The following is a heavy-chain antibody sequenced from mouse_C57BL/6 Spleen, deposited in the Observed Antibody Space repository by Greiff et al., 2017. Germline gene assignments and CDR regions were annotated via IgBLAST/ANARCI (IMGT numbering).Heavy chain of an antibody. CDR2: LYPGSGST. CDR3: ARGAGYYVYFDV. Sequence: QVQLQQPGAELVKPGASVKMSCKASGYTFTSYWITWVKQRPGQGLEWIGDLYPGSGSTNYNEKFKSKATLTVDTSSSSAYMQLSSLTSEDSAVYYCARGAGYYVYFDVWGTGTTVTVSS. D-gene: IGHD2-3*01. J-gene: IGHJ1*03. V-gene: IGHV1-55*01. CDR1: GYTFTSYW.